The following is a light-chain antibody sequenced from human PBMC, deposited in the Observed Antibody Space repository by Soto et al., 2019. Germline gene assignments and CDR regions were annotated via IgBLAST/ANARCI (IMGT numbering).Light chain of an antibody. Sequence: EIGLTQSAATLSVSAGERATLSWGASQSVSRDLAWYQQKPGQAPRLLIYGASTRAPSIPARFSGGGSGTEFTPTISSLQSQDFAVYYCQQYSDWPPWTFGQGTKVDIK. V-gene: IGKV3-15*01. CDR3: QQYSDWPPWT. J-gene: IGKJ1*01. CDR1: QSVSRD. CDR2: GAS.